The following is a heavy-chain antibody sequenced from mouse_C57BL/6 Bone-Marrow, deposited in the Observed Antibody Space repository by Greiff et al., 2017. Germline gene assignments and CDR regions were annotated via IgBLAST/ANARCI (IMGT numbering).Heavy chain of an antibody. J-gene: IGHJ1*03. Sequence: EVQGVESGGGLVKPGGSLKLSCAASGFTFSDYGLHWVRQAPEKGLEWVAYISSGSSTINYADTVKGRFTISRDNAKNTLFLHMTSLCSEDTAMYYCAREATTVVALYWYFDVWGTGTTVTVSS. V-gene: IGHV5-17*01. D-gene: IGHD1-1*01. CDR3: AREATTVVALYWYFDV. CDR2: ISSGSSTI. CDR1: GFTFSDYG.